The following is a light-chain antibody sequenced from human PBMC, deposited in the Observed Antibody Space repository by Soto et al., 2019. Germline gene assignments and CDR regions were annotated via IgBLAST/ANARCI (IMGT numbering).Light chain of an antibody. CDR3: QQRSNWPST. V-gene: IGKV3-11*01. CDR1: QRVSSY. Sequence: EIVLTQSPATLSLSPGERATLSCRASQRVSSYLAWYQQKPGQAPRLLIYDASNRATGIPARFSGSGSGTDFTHTITSLEPEDFAVYYCQQRSNWPSTFGGGTKVEIK. CDR2: DAS. J-gene: IGKJ4*01.